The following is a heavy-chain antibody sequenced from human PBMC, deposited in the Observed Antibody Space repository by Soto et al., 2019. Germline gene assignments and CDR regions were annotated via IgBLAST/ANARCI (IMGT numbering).Heavy chain of an antibody. CDR1: GGSISSSSYY. D-gene: IGHD2-15*01. J-gene: IGHJ5*02. Sequence: SETLSLTCTVSGGSISSSSYYWGWIRQPPGKGLEWIGSIYYSGSTYYNPSLRSRVTISVDTSKNQFSLKLSSVTAADTAVYYCARRRGGYCSGGSCLRSPVLQWFDPWGQGTLVTVSS. V-gene: IGHV4-39*01. CDR2: IYYSGST. CDR3: ARRRGGYCSGGSCLRSPVLQWFDP.